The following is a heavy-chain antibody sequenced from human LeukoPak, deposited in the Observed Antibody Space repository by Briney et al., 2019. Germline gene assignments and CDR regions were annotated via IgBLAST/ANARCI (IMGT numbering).Heavy chain of an antibody. D-gene: IGHD3-10*01. CDR1: GFTFSSYG. Sequence: QSGGSLRLSCAASGFTFSSYGMHWVRQAPGKGLEWVAVISYDGSNKYYADSVKGRFTISRDNSKNTLYLQMNSLRAEDTAVYYCAKDYSSVGSGSYYGPFDPWGQGTLVTVSS. CDR2: ISYDGSNK. CDR3: AKDYSSVGSGSYYGPFDP. V-gene: IGHV3-30*18. J-gene: IGHJ5*02.